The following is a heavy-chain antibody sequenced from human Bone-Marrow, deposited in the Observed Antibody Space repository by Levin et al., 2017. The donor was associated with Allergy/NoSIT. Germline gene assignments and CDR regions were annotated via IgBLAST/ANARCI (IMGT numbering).Heavy chain of an antibody. D-gene: IGHD2-21*02. CDR3: ARSNCGGDCYSPFDS. Sequence: GASVKVSCKASGGTFSSDAISWVRQAPGRGLEWMGGIMPIFVTPNYAQKFQYRVTITADESTMTAYMELSSLRVEDTAIYYCARSNCGGDCYSPFDSWGQGTLVTVSS. V-gene: IGHV1-69*13. CDR2: IMPIFVTP. CDR1: GGTFSSDA. J-gene: IGHJ4*02.